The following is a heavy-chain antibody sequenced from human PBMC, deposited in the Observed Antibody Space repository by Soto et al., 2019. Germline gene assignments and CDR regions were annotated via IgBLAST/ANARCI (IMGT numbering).Heavy chain of an antibody. CDR1: GYTFTGYY. CDR2: INPNSGGT. J-gene: IGHJ4*02. CDR3: AIALPVYRRRWFFDY. D-gene: IGHD4-17*01. Sequence: GASVKVSCKACGYTFTGYYMHWVRQAPGQGLEWMGWINPNSGGTNYAQKFQGRVTMTRDTSISTAYMELSRLRSDDTAVYYCAIALPVYRRRWFFDYWGQGTLVTVS. V-gene: IGHV1-2*02.